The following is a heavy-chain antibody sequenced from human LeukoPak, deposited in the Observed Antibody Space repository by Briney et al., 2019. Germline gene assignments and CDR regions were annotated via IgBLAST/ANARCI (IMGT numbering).Heavy chain of an antibody. Sequence: SETLSLTCSVSGGSISDYYWGWIRQPPGKRLEWIGYMYFSGSTNYNPSLKSRVTMSVDTSKNQFSLRLSSVTAADTAIYYCARGISGSGSYGHFDYWGQGILVTVSS. V-gene: IGHV4-59*12. D-gene: IGHD1-26*01. J-gene: IGHJ4*02. CDR3: ARGISGSGSYGHFDY. CDR1: GGSISDYY. CDR2: MYFSGST.